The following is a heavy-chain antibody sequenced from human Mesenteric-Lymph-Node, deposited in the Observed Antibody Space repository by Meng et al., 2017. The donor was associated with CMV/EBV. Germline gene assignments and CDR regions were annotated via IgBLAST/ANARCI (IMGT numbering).Heavy chain of an antibody. D-gene: IGHD2-2*01. V-gene: IGHV3-23*01. CDR2: ISGSGGSS. J-gene: IGHJ4*02. CDR1: GFTFSSYA. CDR3: AKLTSWYGGFDY. Sequence: GESLKISRAASGFTFSSYAMSWVRQAPGKGLEWVSAISGSGGSSYYADSVKGRFTISRDNSKTTLYLQMNSLRAEDTAIYYCAKLTSWYGGFDYWGQGALVTVSS.